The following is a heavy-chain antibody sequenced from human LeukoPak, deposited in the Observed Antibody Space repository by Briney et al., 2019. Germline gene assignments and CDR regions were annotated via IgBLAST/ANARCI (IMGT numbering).Heavy chain of an antibody. CDR2: IWHSGHT. D-gene: IGHD6-13*01. V-gene: IGHV4-30-2*01. J-gene: IGHJ4*02. Sequence: PSQTLSLTCAVSGGSISSGDYSWSWIRLPPGSGLEWIGYIWHSGHTNYNPSLRSRVTISLARSNSQFSLRLSSVTAADTAVYYCARARESMATAGSYFDYWGQGTLVTVSS. CDR1: GGSISSGDYS. CDR3: ARARESMATAGSYFDY.